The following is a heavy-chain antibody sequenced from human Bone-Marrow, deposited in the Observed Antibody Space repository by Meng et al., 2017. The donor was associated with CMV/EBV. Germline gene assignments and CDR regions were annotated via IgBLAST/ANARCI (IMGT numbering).Heavy chain of an antibody. D-gene: IGHD3-10*01. CDR1: GFTFSDYY. J-gene: IGHJ4*02. CDR2: ISSSSSYT. Sequence: QVQLVESGGGLVKPGGSLRLSCAASGFTFSDYYMSWIRQAPGKGLEWVSYISSSSSYTNYADSVKGRFTISRDNAKNPLYLQMNSLRAEDTAVYYCARPQPNAPGGFDYWGQGTLVTVSS. CDR3: ARPQPNAPGGFDY. V-gene: IGHV3-11*06.